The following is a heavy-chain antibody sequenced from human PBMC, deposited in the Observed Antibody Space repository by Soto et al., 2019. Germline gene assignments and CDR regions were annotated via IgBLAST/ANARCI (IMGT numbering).Heavy chain of an antibody. CDR2: IYYSGST. D-gene: IGHD4-17*01. CDR1: GGSISSYY. Sequence: SETLSLTCTVSGGSISSYYWSWIRQPPGKGLEWIGYIYYSGSTKYNPSLKSRVTISVDTSKNQFSLKLSSVTAADTAVYYCARATVTTDYYYYYYMDVWGKGTTVTVSS. J-gene: IGHJ6*03. V-gene: IGHV4-59*01. CDR3: ARATVTTDYYYYYYMDV.